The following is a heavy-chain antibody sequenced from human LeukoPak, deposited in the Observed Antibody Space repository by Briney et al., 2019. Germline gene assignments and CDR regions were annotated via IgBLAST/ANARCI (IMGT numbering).Heavy chain of an antibody. CDR1: GGSISSGSYY. J-gene: IGHJ4*02. V-gene: IGHV4-61*02. Sequence: SETLSLTCTVSGGSISSGSYYWSWIRQPAGKGLEWIGRIYTSGSTDYNPSLKSRVTISVDTSKNQFSLKLSSVTAADTAVYYCARSLGLYCSSTSCYTFDYWGQGTLVTVSP. CDR3: ARSLGLYCSSTSCYTFDY. D-gene: IGHD2-2*02. CDR2: IYTSGST.